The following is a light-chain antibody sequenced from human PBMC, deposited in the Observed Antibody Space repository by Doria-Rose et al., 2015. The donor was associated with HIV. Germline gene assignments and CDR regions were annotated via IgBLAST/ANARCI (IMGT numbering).Light chain of an antibody. J-gene: IGKJ5*01. CDR2: DAS. V-gene: IGKV3-20*01. CDR1: QRVKSSY. CDR3: QQYGTSRGT. Sequence: TQSPGTLSLSPGERATLSCRASQRVKSSYLAWYQQKPGQSPRLLIYDASTRATGIPDRFSGGGSGTDFTLTISRLEPEDVAVYYCQQYGTSRGTFGQGTRLEIK.